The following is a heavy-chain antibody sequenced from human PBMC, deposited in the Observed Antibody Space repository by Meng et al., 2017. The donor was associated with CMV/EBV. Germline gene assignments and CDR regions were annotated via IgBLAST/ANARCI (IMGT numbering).Heavy chain of an antibody. CDR1: GYTFTSYG. J-gene: IGHJ6*02. D-gene: IGHD4-11*01. V-gene: IGHV1-18*01. Sequence: ASVKVSCKASGYTFTSYGISWVRQAPGQGLEWMGWISAYNGNTNYAQKLQGRVTITTDTSTSTAYMELRSLRSDDTAVYYCARLTNYYYYGMDVWGQGTTVTVSS. CDR2: ISAYNGNT. CDR3: ARLTNYYYYGMDV.